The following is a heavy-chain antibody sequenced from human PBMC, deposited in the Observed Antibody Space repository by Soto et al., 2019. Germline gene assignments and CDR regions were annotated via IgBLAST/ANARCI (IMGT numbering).Heavy chain of an antibody. CDR2: ISSSSSYT. CDR3: AGSGYYGMDV. V-gene: IGHV3-11*06. J-gene: IGHJ6*02. CDR1: GFTFSDYY. D-gene: IGHD3-3*01. Sequence: SLSCAASGFTFSDYYMSWIRQAPGKGLEWVSYISSSSSYTNYADSVKGRFTTSRDNAKNSLYLQMNSLRAEDTAVYYCAGSGYYGMDVWGQGTTVTVSS.